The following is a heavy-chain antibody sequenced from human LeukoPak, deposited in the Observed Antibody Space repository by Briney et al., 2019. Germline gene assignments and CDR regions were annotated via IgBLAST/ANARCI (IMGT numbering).Heavy chain of an antibody. J-gene: IGHJ3*02. Sequence: QPGGSLRLSCAASGFTFSTYNMNWVRQAPGKGLEWVSYISSSSSSIYYADSVKGRFTISRDNPKNTLFLQMNSLRAEDTAVYYCAKGRQSYWAFDIWGQGTMVTVSS. CDR3: AKGRQSYWAFDI. CDR1: GFTFSTYN. D-gene: IGHD3-10*01. CDR2: ISSSSSSI. V-gene: IGHV3-48*01.